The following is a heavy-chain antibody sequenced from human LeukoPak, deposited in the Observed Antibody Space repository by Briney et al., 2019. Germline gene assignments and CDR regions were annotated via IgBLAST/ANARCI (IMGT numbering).Heavy chain of an antibody. CDR1: GFSFISYG. Sequence: GGSLRLSCAASGFSFISYGMHWVRQAPGKGLEWVAVIWYDGSNKYYADSVKGRFTISRDNSKNTLYLQMNSLRAEDTAVYYCARYLGTDWGQGTLVTVSS. CDR2: IWYDGSNK. V-gene: IGHV3-33*08. J-gene: IGHJ4*02. D-gene: IGHD1-14*01. CDR3: ARYLGTD.